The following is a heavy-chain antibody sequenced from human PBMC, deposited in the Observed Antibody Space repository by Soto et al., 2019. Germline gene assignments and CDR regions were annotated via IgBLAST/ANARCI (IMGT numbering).Heavy chain of an antibody. CDR2: IYFSGST. D-gene: IGHD3-9*01. CDR1: GGSISSGDYY. J-gene: IGHJ4*02. V-gene: IGHV4-30-4*02. CDR3: ARVYYDILTGYKIFDY. Sequence: SETLSLTCTVSGGSISSGDYYWGWIRQPPGKGLEWIGYIYFSGSTYYNPSLKSRVTISVDTSKNQFSLKLSSVTAADTAVYYCARVYYDILTGYKIFDYWGQGTLVTVS.